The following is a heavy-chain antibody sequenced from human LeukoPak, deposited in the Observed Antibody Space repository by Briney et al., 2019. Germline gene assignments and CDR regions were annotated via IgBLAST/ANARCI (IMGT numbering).Heavy chain of an antibody. Sequence: GASVKVPCKASGYTFTEHFIHWVRQAPGQGLQYMGWIHPASANTVYAQMFHGRVTLTRDTPATTTYMELSGLRSDDTAVYYCARDLRPANLWGQGTLVTVSS. CDR3: ARDLRPANL. CDR1: GYTFTEHF. V-gene: IGHV1-2*02. CDR2: IHPASANT. D-gene: IGHD1-7*01. J-gene: IGHJ4*02.